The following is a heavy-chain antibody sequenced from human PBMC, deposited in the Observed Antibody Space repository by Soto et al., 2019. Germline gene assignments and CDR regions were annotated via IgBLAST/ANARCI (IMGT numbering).Heavy chain of an antibody. CDR3: ARDGRGYCSSTSCYAYYYYGMDV. CDR1: VYTFTSYG. D-gene: IGHD2-2*01. CDR2: ISAYNGNT. J-gene: IGHJ6*02. V-gene: IGHV1-18*04. Sequence: GXSVKVSCKASVYTFTSYGISWVRQAPGQGLEWMGWISAYNGNTNYAQKLQGRVTMTTDTSTSTAYMELRGLRSDDTAVYYCARDGRGYCSSTSCYAYYYYGMDVWGQGTTVTVSS.